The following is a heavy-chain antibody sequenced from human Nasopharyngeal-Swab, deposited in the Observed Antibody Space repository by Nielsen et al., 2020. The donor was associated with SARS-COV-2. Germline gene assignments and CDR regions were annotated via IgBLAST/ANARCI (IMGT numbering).Heavy chain of an antibody. D-gene: IGHD3-3*01. CDR3: ARDGLDYDFWSAYFMDV. J-gene: IGHJ6*02. V-gene: IGHV3-21*01. Sequence: GGSLRLSCAASGFTFSSYNMNWVRQAPGKGLEWVSSISSSSTYIYYADSVKGRFTISGDSAKNSLYLQMNSLRAEDTAVYYCARDGLDYDFWSAYFMDVWGQGTTVTVSS. CDR2: ISSSSTYI. CDR1: GFTFSSYN.